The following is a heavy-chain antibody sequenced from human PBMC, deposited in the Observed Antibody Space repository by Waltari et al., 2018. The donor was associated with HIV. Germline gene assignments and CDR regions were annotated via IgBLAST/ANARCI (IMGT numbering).Heavy chain of an antibody. V-gene: IGHV1-8*01. CDR1: GYTFTSYD. J-gene: IGHJ4*02. CDR3: ARVYYDSSGYYGAAGY. D-gene: IGHD3-22*01. Sequence: QVQLVQSGAEVKKPGASVKVSCKASGYTFTSYDINWVRQATGQGLEWMGWMNPNSGNTGYAQKFQGRVTMTRNTSISRAFMEVSSLRSEDTAVYYCARVYYDSSGYYGAAGYWGQGTLVTVSS. CDR2: MNPNSGNT.